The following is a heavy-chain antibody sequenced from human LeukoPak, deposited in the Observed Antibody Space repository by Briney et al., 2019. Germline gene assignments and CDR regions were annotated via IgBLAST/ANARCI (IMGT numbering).Heavy chain of an antibody. Sequence: ASVKVSCTASGYTLTGYYMHWVRQAPGQGLEWMGWINPNSGGTNYAQKFQGRVTMTRDTSISTAYMELSRLRSDDTAVYYCARRPARFGGFDPWGQGTLVTVSS. CDR2: INPNSGGT. D-gene: IGHD3-10*01. J-gene: IGHJ5*02. V-gene: IGHV1-2*02. CDR3: ARRPARFGGFDP. CDR1: GYTLTGYY.